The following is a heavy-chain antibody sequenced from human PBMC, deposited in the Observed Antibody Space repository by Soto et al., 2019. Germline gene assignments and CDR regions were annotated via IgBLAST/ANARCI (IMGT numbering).Heavy chain of an antibody. Sequence: GFTFSDYAMHWVRQAPGKGLEWVAVISYDGSNKYYAVSVKGRININPDTSKNQFSLQLNSVTPEDTAVYYCAGVWFSGSRDAFDIWGQGTMVTVSS. CDR1: GFTFSDYA. D-gene: IGHD3-9*01. CDR2: ISYDGSNK. J-gene: IGHJ3*02. V-gene: IGHV3-33*05. CDR3: AGVWFSGSRDAFDI.